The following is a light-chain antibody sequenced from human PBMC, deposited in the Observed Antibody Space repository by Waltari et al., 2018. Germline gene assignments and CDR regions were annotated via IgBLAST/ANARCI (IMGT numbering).Light chain of an antibody. CDR1: ENIANY. Sequence: DIQMTQAPSPLSASIGDRVIITCRASENIANYVSWYRQKPGTAPELLIYRISSLQSGVPSRFSGGGSGTDFTLTISRLQPEDFATYICQQSYSRPPTFGQGTKVEIK. CDR2: RIS. V-gene: IGKV1-39*01. CDR3: QQSYSRPPT. J-gene: IGKJ2*01.